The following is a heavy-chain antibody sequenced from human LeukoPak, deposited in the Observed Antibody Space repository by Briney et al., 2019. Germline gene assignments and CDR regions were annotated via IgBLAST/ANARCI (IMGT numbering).Heavy chain of an antibody. V-gene: IGHV4-30-4*08. J-gene: IGHJ4*02. D-gene: IGHD3-3*01. CDR1: GGSISSTSYY. CDR3: ASWSYDFWSGTIDY. Sequence: SETLSLTCTVSGGSISSTSYYWGWIRQPPGKGLEWIGYIYYSGSTYYNPSLKSRVTISVDTSKNQFSLKLSSVTAADTAVYYCASWSYDFWSGTIDYWGQGTLVTVSS. CDR2: IYYSGST.